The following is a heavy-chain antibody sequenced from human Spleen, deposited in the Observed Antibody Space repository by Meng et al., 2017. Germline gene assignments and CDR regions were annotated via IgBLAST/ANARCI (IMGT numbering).Heavy chain of an antibody. D-gene: IGHD6-13*01. CDR1: GFTFSSYG. Sequence: VQLVESGGGLVQPGRSLRLSCAASGFTFSSYGMHWVRQAPGKGLEWVAVIWYDGSNKYYADSVKGRFTISRDNSKNTLYLQMNSLRAEDTAVYYCASAGTESHFDYWGQGTLVTVSS. CDR3: ASAGTESHFDY. CDR2: IWYDGSNK. J-gene: IGHJ4*02. V-gene: IGHV3-33*01.